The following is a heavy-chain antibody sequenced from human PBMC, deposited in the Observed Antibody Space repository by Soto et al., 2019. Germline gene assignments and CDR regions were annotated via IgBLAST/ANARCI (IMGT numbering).Heavy chain of an antibody. CDR3: AKLKRGALFSYLDH. J-gene: IGHJ4*02. CDR2: ISNDGSNK. V-gene: IGHV3-30*18. Sequence: PGGSLRLSCAASGFHFSTYGMDLVRQFPGKGLEWVAVISNDGSNKYYANSVKGRFTISRDNSKNILYLQMNSLRAEDTAVYYCAKLKRGALFSYLDHWGQGTLITVSS. D-gene: IGHD1-26*01. CDR1: GFHFSTYG.